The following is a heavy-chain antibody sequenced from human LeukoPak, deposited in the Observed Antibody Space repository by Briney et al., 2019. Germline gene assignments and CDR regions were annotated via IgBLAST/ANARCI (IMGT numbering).Heavy chain of an antibody. CDR1: GFTLRGHS. CDR3: AREAAAGDFDY. J-gene: IGHJ4*02. CDR2: ISPTSAYI. D-gene: IGHD6-25*01. V-gene: IGHV3-21*01. Sequence: GGSLRLSCAATGFTLRGHSMNWVRQAPGKGLDWVSSISPTSAYIYYQDSVKGRFTISRDDAKNSLYLEMDSLRAGDTAVYYCAREAAAGDFDYWGQGTLVTVSS.